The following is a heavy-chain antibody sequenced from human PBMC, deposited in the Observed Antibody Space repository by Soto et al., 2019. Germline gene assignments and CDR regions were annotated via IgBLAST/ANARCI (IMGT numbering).Heavy chain of an antibody. D-gene: IGHD3-3*01. CDR2: ISAYNGNT. J-gene: IGHJ4*02. V-gene: IGHV1-18*01. CDR1: GYTFTSYG. CDR3: ARGSYDFWSGRPTYYFDY. Sequence: ASVKVSCKASGYTFTSYGISWVRQAPGQGLEWMGWISAYNGNTNYAQKLQGRVTMTTDTSTSTAYMELRSLRSDDTAVYYCARGSYDFWSGRPTYYFDYWGQGTLVTVSS.